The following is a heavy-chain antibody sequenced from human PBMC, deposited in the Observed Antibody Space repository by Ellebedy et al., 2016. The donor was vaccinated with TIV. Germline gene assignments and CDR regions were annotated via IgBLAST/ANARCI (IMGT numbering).Heavy chain of an antibody. CDR2: IIPVFDTA. D-gene: IGHD3-22*01. J-gene: IGHJ4*02. Sequence: AASVKVSCKTSGGTFSTYAISWVRQAPGQGLEWMGGIIPVFDTAKYAQRFQGRVPITADKSTSTAYMELSSLRSEDTAVYYCARDEISSGGYYSPYYWGQGTLVTVSS. V-gene: IGHV1-69*06. CDR3: ARDEISSGGYYSPYY. CDR1: GGTFSTYA.